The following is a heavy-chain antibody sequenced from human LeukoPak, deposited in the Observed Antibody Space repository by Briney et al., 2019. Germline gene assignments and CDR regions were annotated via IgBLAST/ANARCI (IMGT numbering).Heavy chain of an antibody. CDR2: IIPIFGTA. Sequence: SVKVSCKASGGTFSSYAISWVRQAPGQGLEWMGGIIPIFGTANYAQKFQGRVTITADESTSTAYMELSSLRSENTAVYYCWLGSNRDAFDIWGQGTMVTVSS. CDR3: WLGSNRDAFDI. D-gene: IGHD4-11*01. V-gene: IGHV1-69*01. J-gene: IGHJ3*02. CDR1: GGTFSSYA.